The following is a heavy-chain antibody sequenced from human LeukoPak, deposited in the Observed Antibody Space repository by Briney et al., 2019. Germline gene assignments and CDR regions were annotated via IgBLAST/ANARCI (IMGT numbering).Heavy chain of an antibody. J-gene: IGHJ4*02. CDR3: ARNSAEYSSSWYPGGGLDY. CDR1: GYTFTSYG. CDR2: ISAYNGNT. D-gene: IGHD6-13*01. Sequence: ASVKVSCKASGYTFTSYGISWVRRAPGQGLEWMGWISAYNGNTNYAQKLQGRVTMTTDTSTSTAYMELRSLRSDDTAVYYCARNSAEYSSSWYPGGGLDYWGQGTLVTVSS. V-gene: IGHV1-18*01.